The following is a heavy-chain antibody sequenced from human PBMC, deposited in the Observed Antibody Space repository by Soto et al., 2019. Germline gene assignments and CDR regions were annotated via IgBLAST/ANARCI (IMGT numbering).Heavy chain of an antibody. D-gene: IGHD5-18*01. J-gene: IGHJ4*02. Sequence: QVQLQESGPGLVKPSQTLSLTCTVSGGSINSGGYCWSWIRQHPGKGLDWIGCISYGGSTSYNPTLKSRVTISVDTSKNQFSLKLTSVTASETAVYYCSRGILVWGQGALITVSS. CDR3: SRGILV. V-gene: IGHV4-31*03. CDR1: GGSINSGGYC. CDR2: ISYGGST.